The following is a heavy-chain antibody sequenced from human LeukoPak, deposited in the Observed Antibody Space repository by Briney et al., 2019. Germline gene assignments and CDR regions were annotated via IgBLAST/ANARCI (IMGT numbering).Heavy chain of an antibody. V-gene: IGHV4-4*02. Sequence: PSETLSLTCAVSGASVSSNNWWSWVRQPPGRGLEWIGEIYHSESTNYNPSLKSRVTISIDKSKNQFSLKLNSVTAADTAVYYCARVGITLVWGIKTPLFDYWGQGSLVTVSS. CDR2: IYHSEST. J-gene: IGHJ4*02. CDR3: ARVGITLVWGIKTPLFDY. D-gene: IGHD3-10*01. CDR1: GASVSSNNW.